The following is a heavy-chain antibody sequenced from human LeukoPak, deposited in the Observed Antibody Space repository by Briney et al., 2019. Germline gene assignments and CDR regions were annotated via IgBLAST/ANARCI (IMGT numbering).Heavy chain of an antibody. CDR2: IYPGDSDT. CDR1: GYNFTSYW. Sequence: GESLKISCKGSGYNFTSYWIGWVRQMPGKGLEWMGIIYPGDSDTRYSPSFQGQVTISADKSISTAYLQWSSLKASDTAMYYCARLATGYYGSGSYISYWGQGTLVTVSS. CDR3: ARLATGYYGSGSYISY. V-gene: IGHV5-51*01. D-gene: IGHD3-10*01. J-gene: IGHJ4*02.